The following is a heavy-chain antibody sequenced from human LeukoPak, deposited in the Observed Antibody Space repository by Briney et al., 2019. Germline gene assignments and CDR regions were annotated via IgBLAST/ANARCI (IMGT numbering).Heavy chain of an antibody. D-gene: IGHD3-16*01. CDR3: ARARLSWDYYYYGMDV. Sequence: SQTLSLTCAISGDSVSSNSAAWNWIRQSPSRGLEWLGRTYYRSKWYNDYAVSVKSRLTINPDTSKKQFSLQLNSVTPEDTAVYYCARARLSWDYYYYGMDVWGQGTTVTVSS. CDR2: TYYRSKWYN. CDR1: GDSVSSNSAA. V-gene: IGHV6-1*01. J-gene: IGHJ6*02.